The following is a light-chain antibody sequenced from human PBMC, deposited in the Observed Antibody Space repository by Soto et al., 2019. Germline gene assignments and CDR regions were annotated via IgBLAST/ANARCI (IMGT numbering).Light chain of an antibody. V-gene: IGLV1-51*01. CDR1: SANIGGNS. Sequence: QSVMTQPPSVSAAPGQKVTISCSGSSANIGGNSVSWYQQLPGTAPKLLIYDDNKRPSGIPDRCSGSKSGTSATLGITGFQTGDEAAYYCGSWDSSLSAYVFGTGTKLTVL. CDR3: GSWDSSLSAYV. CDR2: DDN. J-gene: IGLJ1*01.